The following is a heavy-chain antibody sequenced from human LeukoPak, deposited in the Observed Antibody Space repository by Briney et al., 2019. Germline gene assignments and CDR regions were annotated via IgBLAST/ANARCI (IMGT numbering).Heavy chain of an antibody. CDR2: IYYSATT. CDR1: GGSITHYY. V-gene: IGHV4-59*01. J-gene: IGHJ5*02. Sequence: SETLSLTCTVSGGSITHYYWSWIRQPPGKGLEWIGYIYYSATTNYNPSLKSRVTISIDASKKQFSLNLTSLTAADTAVYYCARGVPFDPWGQGTQVTVSS. CDR3: ARGVPFDP. D-gene: IGHD4/OR15-4a*01.